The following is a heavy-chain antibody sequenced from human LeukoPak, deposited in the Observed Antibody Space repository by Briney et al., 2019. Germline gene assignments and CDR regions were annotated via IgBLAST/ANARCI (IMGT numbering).Heavy chain of an antibody. J-gene: IGHJ4*02. D-gene: IGHD3-10*01. CDR2: MSYSGTT. CDR3: ARHEGKLWFGETAMNY. Sequence: PSETLSPTCTVSGGSISSYSWSWVRQPPGKGLEWIAYMSYSGTTNYNPSLKSRVTISVDTSKKQFSLKLSSVTAADTAVYYCARHEGKLWFGETAMNYWGQGTLVTVSS. V-gene: IGHV4-59*08. CDR1: GGSISSYS.